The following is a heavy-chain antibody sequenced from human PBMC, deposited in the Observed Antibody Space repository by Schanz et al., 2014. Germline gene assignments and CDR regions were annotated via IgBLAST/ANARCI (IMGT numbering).Heavy chain of an antibody. V-gene: IGHV1-18*01. CDR2: ISVCTGNT. CDR3: AKSAGRDFWSGYDTRFDY. Sequence: QVQLVQSGAEVKKPGASVRVSCQASGYTFTTYAMNWVRQAPGQGLEWVGWISVCTGNTKYGQKVQGRVTMTADTSTNTAYRELSSLRSDDTSVYYCAKSAGRDFWSGYDTRFDYWGQGTLVTVSS. D-gene: IGHD3-3*01. CDR1: GYTFTTYA. J-gene: IGHJ4*02.